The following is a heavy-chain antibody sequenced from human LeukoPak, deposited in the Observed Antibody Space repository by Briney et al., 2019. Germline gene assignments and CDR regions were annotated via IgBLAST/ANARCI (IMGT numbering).Heavy chain of an antibody. V-gene: IGHV1-2*02. J-gene: IGHJ6*02. Sequence: ASVKVSCKASGYTFTGYYMHWVRQAPGQGLEWMGWINPNSGGTNYAQKFQGRVTMTRDTSISTAYMELSRLRSDDTAVYYCARDPYYDFWSGYLSAHYYYGMDVWGQGTTVTVSS. CDR3: ARDPYYDFWSGYLSAHYYYGMDV. D-gene: IGHD3-3*01. CDR2: INPNSGGT. CDR1: GYTFTGYY.